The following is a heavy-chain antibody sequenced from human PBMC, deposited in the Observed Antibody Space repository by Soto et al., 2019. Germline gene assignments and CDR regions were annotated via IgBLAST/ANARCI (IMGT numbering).Heavy chain of an antibody. V-gene: IGHV4-30-2*01. D-gene: IGHD6-19*01. CDR3: ASAGGLGAVAADY. CDR1: GGSISSGGYS. J-gene: IGHJ4*02. Sequence: QLQLQESGSGLVKPSQTLSLTCAVSGGSISSGGYSWSWIRQPPGKGLEWIGYLYHSGSTYYNPSLKSRVNISVDRSKNQFSLKVSSVTAADTAVYYCASAGGLGAVAADYWGQGTLVTVSS. CDR2: LYHSGST.